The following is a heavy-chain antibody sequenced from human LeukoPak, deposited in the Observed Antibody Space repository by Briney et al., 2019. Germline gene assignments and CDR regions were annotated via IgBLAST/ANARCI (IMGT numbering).Heavy chain of an antibody. CDR1: GFTFSSYS. Sequence: GGSLRLSCAASGFTFSSYSMNWVRQAPGKGLEWVSSISSSSSYIYYADSVKGRFTISRDNAKNSLYLRMNSLRAEDTAVYYCARVVTMVRGIPDYWGQGTLVTVSS. D-gene: IGHD3-10*01. V-gene: IGHV3-21*01. J-gene: IGHJ4*02. CDR2: ISSSSSYI. CDR3: ARVVTMVRGIPDY.